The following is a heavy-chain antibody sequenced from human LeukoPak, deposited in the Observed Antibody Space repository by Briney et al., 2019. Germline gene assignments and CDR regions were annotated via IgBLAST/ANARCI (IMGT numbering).Heavy chain of an antibody. Sequence: ASVKVSCKASGYTFTGYYIHWVRQAPGQGLEWMGWINPNSGGTNYAQKFQGRVTMTRDTSISTAYTELSRLRSDDTAVYYCARTEAIFGVVTNYYYYMDVWGKGTTVTVSS. CDR2: INPNSGGT. J-gene: IGHJ6*03. CDR1: GYTFTGYY. V-gene: IGHV1-2*02. CDR3: ARTEAIFGVVTNYYYYMDV. D-gene: IGHD3-3*01.